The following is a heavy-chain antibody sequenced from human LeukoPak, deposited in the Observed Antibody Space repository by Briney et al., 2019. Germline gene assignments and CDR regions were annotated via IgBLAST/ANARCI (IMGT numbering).Heavy chain of an antibody. D-gene: IGHD1-26*01. Sequence: GGSLRLSCTASGFTFGDYSMNWVRQAPGKGLEWVGFIRSKTYGGTTEYAASVKGRFTISRDDSKSIAYLQMNSLKTEDTAVYYCTRGRRATHDYWGQGTLVTVSS. CDR3: TRGRRATHDY. V-gene: IGHV3-49*04. J-gene: IGHJ4*02. CDR2: IRSKTYGGTT. CDR1: GFTFGDYS.